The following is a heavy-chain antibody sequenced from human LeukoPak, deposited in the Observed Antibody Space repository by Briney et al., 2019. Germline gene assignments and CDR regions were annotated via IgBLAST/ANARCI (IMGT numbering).Heavy chain of an antibody. J-gene: IGHJ4*02. CDR2: INTGNGNT. CDR1: GGTFSSYA. D-gene: IGHD5-12*01. V-gene: IGHV1-3*03. CDR3: ARAGRYSGYGDGPDY. Sequence: ASVKVSCKASGGTFSSYAIHWVRQAPGERLEWMVWINTGNGNTKYSQEFQGRVTITRDTSATTAYMELSTLRSEDMAIYYCARAGRYSGYGDGPDYWGQGTLVTVSS.